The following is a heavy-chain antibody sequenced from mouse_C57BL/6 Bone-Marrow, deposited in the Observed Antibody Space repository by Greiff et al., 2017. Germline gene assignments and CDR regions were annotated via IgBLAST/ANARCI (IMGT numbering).Heavy chain of an antibody. D-gene: IGHD1-1*01. J-gene: IGHJ2*01. CDR2: IYPGSGST. CDR1: GYTFTSYW. Sequence: QVQLQQPGAELVKPGASVKMSCKASGYTFTSYWITWVKQRPGQGLEWIGDIYPGSGSTNYNEKFKSKATLTVDTSSSTAYMQLSSLTSEDSAVYDCARELGYYGSRYGGYWGQGTTLTVSS. CDR3: ARELGYYGSRYGGY. V-gene: IGHV1-55*01.